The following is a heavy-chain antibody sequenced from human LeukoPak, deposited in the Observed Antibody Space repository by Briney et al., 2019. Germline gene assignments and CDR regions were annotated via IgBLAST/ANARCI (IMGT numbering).Heavy chain of an antibody. J-gene: IGHJ4*02. CDR1: GFTFSSSA. Sequence: GGSLRLSCAASGFTFSSSAMSWVRQAPGKGLEWVGLIKSNTNGGTTAYAAPVKGRFTISRDDSKNTLYLQMDSLKTEDTGVYYCTTEYWGSNYWGQGTLVTVSS. CDR3: TTEYWGSNY. CDR2: IKSNTNGGTT. D-gene: IGHD7-27*01. V-gene: IGHV3-15*05.